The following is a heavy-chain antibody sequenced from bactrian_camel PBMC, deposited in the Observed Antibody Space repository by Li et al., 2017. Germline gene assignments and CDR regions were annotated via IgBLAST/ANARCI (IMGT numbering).Heavy chain of an antibody. CDR3: AATTRYAGSWFDRSKWLY. D-gene: IGHD2*01. V-gene: IGHV3S66*01. CDR1: DPIFARYC. CDR2: ITTDSRSQ. Sequence: EVQLVESGGGSVQAGGSLRLSCAVSDPIFARYCLAWFRQTPGKEREGVAAITTDSRSQAYADSVEGRFTLSLDTAKKMVYLQMNNLKPEDTAMYYCAATTRYAGSWFDRSKWLYWGQGTQVTVS. J-gene: IGHJ4*01.